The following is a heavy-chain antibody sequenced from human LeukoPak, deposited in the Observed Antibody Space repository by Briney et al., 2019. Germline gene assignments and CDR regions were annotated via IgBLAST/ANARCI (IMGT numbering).Heavy chain of an antibody. D-gene: IGHD1-26*01. Sequence: HPGRSLRLSCAASGFTFSSYGMHWVRQAPGKGLEWVAVIWYDGSNKYYADSVKGRFTISRDNSKNTLYLQMNSLRAEDTAVYYCARTMGAMYYYYGMDVWGQGTTVTVSS. CDR1: GFTFSSYG. V-gene: IGHV3-33*01. CDR2: IWYDGSNK. J-gene: IGHJ6*02. CDR3: ARTMGAMYYYYGMDV.